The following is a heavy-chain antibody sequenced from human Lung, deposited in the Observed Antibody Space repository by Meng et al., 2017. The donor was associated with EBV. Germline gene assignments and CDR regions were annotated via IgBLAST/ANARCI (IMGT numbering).Heavy chain of an antibody. J-gene: IGHJ4*02. CDR1: CFTCINAV. D-gene: IGHD3-10*02. Sequence: WQPGGVSNAAGGASGYSVYVSCFTCINAVMNGTALVPGKGVGWVSSIGGSGGPSYYSEAVKGRFTISRDNSKNTVYLQMESLRAEDTAIYFCAKEALARRTYVPLFDHWGQGTLVTVSS. CDR2: IGGSGGPS. CDR3: AKEALARRTYVPLFDH. V-gene: IGHV3-23*01.